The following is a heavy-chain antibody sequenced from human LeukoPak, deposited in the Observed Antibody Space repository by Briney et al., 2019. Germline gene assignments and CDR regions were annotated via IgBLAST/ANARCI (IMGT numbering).Heavy chain of an antibody. V-gene: IGHV4-39*01. CDR1: GGSISSSSYY. D-gene: IGHD6-19*01. CDR3: ARTSVHDAFDI. Sequence: SETLSLTCTVSGGSISSSSYYWGWIRQPPGKGLGWIGSIYYTGSTYYNPSLKSRVTISVDTSKNQFSLKLSSVTAADTAVYYCARTSVHDAFDIWGQGTMVTVSS. J-gene: IGHJ3*02. CDR2: IYYTGST.